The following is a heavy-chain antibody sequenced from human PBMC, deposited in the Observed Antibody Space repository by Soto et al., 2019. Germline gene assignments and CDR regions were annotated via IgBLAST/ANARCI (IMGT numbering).Heavy chain of an antibody. CDR2: ISGSGAGT. CDR3: AKDGSEQWLEHLDY. D-gene: IGHD6-19*01. V-gene: IGHV3-23*01. J-gene: IGHJ4*02. Sequence: GGSLRLSCAASGFTFTRYMTWVRQAPGKGLEWVSPISGSGAGTYYADSVKGRFTISRDNSKNTLYLQMNSLRAEDTAVYYCAKDGSEQWLEHLDYWGQGAMVTVYS. CDR1: GFTFTRY.